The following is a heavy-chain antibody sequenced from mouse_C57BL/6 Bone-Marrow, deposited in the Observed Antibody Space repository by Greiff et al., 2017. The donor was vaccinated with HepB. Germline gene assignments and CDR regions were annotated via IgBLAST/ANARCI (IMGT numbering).Heavy chain of an antibody. CDR3: ASPSPYYYGSSYSFAY. V-gene: IGHV1-53*01. D-gene: IGHD1-1*01. J-gene: IGHJ3*01. CDR2: INPSNGGT. CDR1: GYTFTSYW. Sequence: VQLQQPGAELVMPGASVKLSCKASGYTFTSYWMHWVKQRPGQGLEWIGNINPSNGGTNYNEKFKSKATLTVDKSSSTAYMQLSSLTSEDSAVYYCASPSPYYYGSSYSFAYWGQGTLVTVSA.